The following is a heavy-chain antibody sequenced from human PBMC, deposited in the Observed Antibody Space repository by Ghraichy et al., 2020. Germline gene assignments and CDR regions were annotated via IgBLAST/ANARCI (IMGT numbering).Heavy chain of an antibody. J-gene: IGHJ4*02. CDR3: VRLVNGCPADS. Sequence: SETLSRTCSVSGDSITGPSYHWGWIRQPPGKGLEWIASVYYTGNTYYSPSLRSRATIAVDMSKNQFSLKLISVTAADTAVYFCVRLVNGCPADSWGQGTLVTVSS. CDR1: GDSITGPSYH. V-gene: IGHV4-39*01. D-gene: IGHD1-1*01. CDR2: VYYTGNT.